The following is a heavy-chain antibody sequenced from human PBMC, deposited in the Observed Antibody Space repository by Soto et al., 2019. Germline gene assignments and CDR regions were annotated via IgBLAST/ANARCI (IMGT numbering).Heavy chain of an antibody. CDR3: VRGANDCSGCTCYPDY. D-gene: IGHD2-15*01. J-gene: IGHJ4*02. Sequence: QVQLVESGGGVVQPGRSLRLSCAASGFSFSSYGMHWVRQPPGKGLEWVAVISYDGSKEYYADSVKGRFTISRDSSKNTLNVQMNSLRIEDTDVYYCVRGANDCSGCTCYPDYWGQGTLVTVSS. V-gene: IGHV3-30*03. CDR1: GFSFSSYG. CDR2: ISYDGSKE.